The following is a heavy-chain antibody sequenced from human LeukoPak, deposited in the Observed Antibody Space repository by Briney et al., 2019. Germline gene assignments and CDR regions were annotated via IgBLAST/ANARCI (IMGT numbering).Heavy chain of an antibody. Sequence: GASVKVSCKAYGGTFSNYAFSWVRQAPGQGLEWMGGIIPIFGTANYAQKFQGKVTITADDFTTTAYMELSSLRSDDTAVYYCARGSHNGYYSFSLASPFDYWGQGTLVTVSS. V-gene: IGHV1-69*13. CDR1: GGTFSNYA. CDR3: ARGSHNGYYSFSLASPFDY. J-gene: IGHJ4*02. CDR2: IIPIFGTA. D-gene: IGHD3-22*01.